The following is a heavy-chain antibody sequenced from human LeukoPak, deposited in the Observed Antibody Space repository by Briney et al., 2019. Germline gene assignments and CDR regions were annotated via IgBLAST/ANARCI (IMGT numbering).Heavy chain of an antibody. CDR2: IYSGGST. CDR1: GFTVSGNY. D-gene: IGHD2-21*02. V-gene: IGHV3-53*01. CDR3: VKARMPHCGTDCLES. J-gene: IGHJ4*02. Sequence: GGSLRLSCAASGFTVSGNYMSWVRQAPGKGLEWVSVIYSGGSTYYADSVKGRFTISRDNSKNTVYLQMNSLRAEDTAVYYCVKARMPHCGTDCLESWGQGTLVTVSS.